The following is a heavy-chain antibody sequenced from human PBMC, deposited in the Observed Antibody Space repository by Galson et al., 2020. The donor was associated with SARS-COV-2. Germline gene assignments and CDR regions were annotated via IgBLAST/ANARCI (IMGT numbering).Heavy chain of an antibody. J-gene: IGHJ4*02. Sequence: TGGSLRLSCAASGFTFSSYAMHWVRQAPGKGLEWVAGISYDGSNKYHADAVKGRFTISRDNSRNTLYLQMNGLRAEDTAVYYCASTLEFYVVVITTPIDYWGQGTLVTVSS. CDR3: ASTLEFYVVVITTPIDY. CDR1: GFTFSSYA. CDR2: ISYDGSNK. D-gene: IGHD3-22*01. V-gene: IGHV3-30-3*01.